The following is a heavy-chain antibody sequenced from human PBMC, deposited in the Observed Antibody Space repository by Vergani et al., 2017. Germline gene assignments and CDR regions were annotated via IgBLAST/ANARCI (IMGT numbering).Heavy chain of an antibody. CDR2: IYYSGST. J-gene: IGHJ6*02. CDR3: ARESYYDILTGYSPYYGMDV. D-gene: IGHD3-9*01. V-gene: IGHV4-39*02. Sequence: QLQLQESGPGLVKPSATLSLTCSVSGASIRSSNYYWGWIRQPPGKGLEWIASIYYSGSTYYNPSLKSRVTISVDTSKNQFSLRLSSVTAADTAVYYCARESYYDILTGYSPYYGMDVWGQGTTVTVSS. CDR1: GASIRSSNYY.